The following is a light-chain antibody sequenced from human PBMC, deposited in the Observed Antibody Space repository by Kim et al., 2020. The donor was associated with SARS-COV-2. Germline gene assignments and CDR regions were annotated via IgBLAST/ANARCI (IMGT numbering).Light chain of an antibody. Sequence: QPVLTQSPSASASLGASVKLTCTLSSGHSSYAIAWHQQQPEKGPRYLMKLNSDGSHSKGDGIPDRFSGSSSGAERYLTISSLQSEDEADYYCQTSGTGFVVFGGETQLTVL. J-gene: IGLJ3*02. CDR2: LNSDGSH. CDR1: SGHSSYA. CDR3: QTSGTGFVV. V-gene: IGLV4-69*01.